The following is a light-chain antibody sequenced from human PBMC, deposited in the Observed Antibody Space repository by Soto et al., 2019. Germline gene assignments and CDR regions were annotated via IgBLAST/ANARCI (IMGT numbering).Light chain of an antibody. CDR1: QSLLHSNGYNY. CDR2: LGS. Sequence: DIVMTQSPLSLPVTPGEPASISCRSSQSLLHSNGYNYLDWYLQKPGQSPQLLIYLGSNRASGVPDRFSGSGSGTDFTLKISRVEAEDFGVYYCMQALQPPWTFGQGTKVEIK. J-gene: IGKJ1*01. V-gene: IGKV2-28*01. CDR3: MQALQPPWT.